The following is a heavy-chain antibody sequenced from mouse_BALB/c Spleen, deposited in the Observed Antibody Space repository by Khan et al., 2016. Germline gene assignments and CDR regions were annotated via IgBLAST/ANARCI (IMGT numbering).Heavy chain of an antibody. Sequence: EVQLQESGPDLVKPSQSLSLTCTVTGYSITSDYAWNWIRQFPGNKLEWMGYISYSGSTSYNPSLKSRISITLDTSTNQFFLQLNSVTTEDTATYYCARYSTVGAKDYFDCRVHGTTLTVSS. D-gene: IGHD1-1*01. J-gene: IGHJ2*01. CDR2: ISYSGST. CDR1: GYSITSDYA. V-gene: IGHV3-2*02. CDR3: ARYSTVGAKDYFDC.